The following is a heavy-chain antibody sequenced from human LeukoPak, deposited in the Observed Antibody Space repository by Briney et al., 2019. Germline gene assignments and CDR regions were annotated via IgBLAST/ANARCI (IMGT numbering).Heavy chain of an antibody. CDR1: GFTFSSYW. V-gene: IGHV3-74*01. CDR2: INSDGSST. Sequence: PGGSLRLSCAASGFTFSSYWMHWVRQAPGKGLVWVSRINSDGSSTSYADSVKGRFTISRDNAKNTLYLQMNSPRAEDTAVYYCARVDGGYSYGPFDYWGQGTLVTVSS. D-gene: IGHD5-18*01. CDR3: ARVDGGYSYGPFDY. J-gene: IGHJ4*02.